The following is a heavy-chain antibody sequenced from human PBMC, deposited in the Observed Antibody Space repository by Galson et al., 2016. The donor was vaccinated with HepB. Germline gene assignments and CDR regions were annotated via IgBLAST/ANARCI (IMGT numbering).Heavy chain of an antibody. D-gene: IGHD2-21*02. V-gene: IGHV3-30*19. Sequence: SLRLSCAASGFTFSRYGMHWVRQAPGKGLEWVAVISYDGGDKHYADSVKGRFTVSRDNSKNTLFLQMNSLSVEDTAVYYCAKLDCGRDCPRDDWGQGTQVTVS. CDR2: ISYDGGDK. J-gene: IGHJ4*02. CDR1: GFTFSRYG. CDR3: AKLDCGRDCPRDD.